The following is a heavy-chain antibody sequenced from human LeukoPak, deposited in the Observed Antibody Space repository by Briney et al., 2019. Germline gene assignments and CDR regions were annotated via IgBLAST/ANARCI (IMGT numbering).Heavy chain of an antibody. CDR1: GFTFSIYW. CDR3: ARGLWFDP. Sequence: GGSLRLSRAPSGFTFSIYWMSSVRQAPGERLEWGSNIKHDGSEKYYVYSVNGRFTISRDNAKNSLYLQMNSLRAEDTAVYYCARGLWFDPWGQGTLVTVSS. CDR2: IKHDGSEK. V-gene: IGHV3-7*04. J-gene: IGHJ5*02.